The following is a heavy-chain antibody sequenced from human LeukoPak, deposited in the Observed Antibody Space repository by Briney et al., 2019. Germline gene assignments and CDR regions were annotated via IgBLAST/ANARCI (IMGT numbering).Heavy chain of an antibody. CDR1: AYTFSSYL. D-gene: IGHD1-7*01. CDR2: ISAYNGNT. Sequence: ASVKVSCKASAYTFSSYLMHWVRQAPGQGLEWMGWISAYNGNTNYAQKLQGRVTMTTDTSTTTAYMELRSLRSDDTAVYYCARAGIWNYDFDYWGQGTLVTVSS. J-gene: IGHJ4*02. CDR3: ARAGIWNYDFDY. V-gene: IGHV1-18*04.